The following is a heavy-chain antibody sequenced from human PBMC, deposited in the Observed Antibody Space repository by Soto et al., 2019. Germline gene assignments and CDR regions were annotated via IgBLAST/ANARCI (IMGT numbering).Heavy chain of an antibody. J-gene: IGHJ4*02. Sequence: SETLSLTCTVSGGSMSNGYYYWSWVRQNPGKGLEWIGPIYHSGRTYYNPSLKSRVGILVDTSKNQFSLNLNSVTAADTAVYYCARWVEVSLDYFDSWGQGTPVTV. CDR3: ARWVEVSLDYFDS. V-gene: IGHV4-31*03. D-gene: IGHD1-20*01. CDR1: GGSMSNGYYY. CDR2: IYHSGRT.